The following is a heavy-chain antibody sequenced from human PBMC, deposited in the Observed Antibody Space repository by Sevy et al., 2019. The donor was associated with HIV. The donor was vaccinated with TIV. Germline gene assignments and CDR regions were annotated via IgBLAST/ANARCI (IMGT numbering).Heavy chain of an antibody. CDR3: VREVEMAQKGFDY. V-gene: IGHV1-69*13. Sequence: ASVKVSCKASGGTFSSYAISWVRQAPGQGLEWMGGIIPIFTTANYAQTFQGRVTITADESTSTAYMELSSLRSEDTAVYYCVREVEMAQKGFDYWGQGTLVTVSS. CDR1: GGTFSSYA. CDR2: IIPIFTTA. J-gene: IGHJ4*02. D-gene: IGHD2-15*01.